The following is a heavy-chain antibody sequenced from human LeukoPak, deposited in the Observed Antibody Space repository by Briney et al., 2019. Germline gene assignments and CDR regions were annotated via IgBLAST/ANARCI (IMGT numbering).Heavy chain of an antibody. D-gene: IGHD6-13*01. Sequence: SVKVSCKASGGTFSSYAISWVRQAPGQGLEWMGRIIPILGTANYAQKFQGRVTITADKSTSTAYMELSSLRSEDTAVYYCARSSSSSWYWFDPWGQGTLVTVSS. CDR3: ARSSSSSWYWFDP. J-gene: IGHJ5*02. CDR1: GGTFSSYA. CDR2: IIPILGTA. V-gene: IGHV1-69*04.